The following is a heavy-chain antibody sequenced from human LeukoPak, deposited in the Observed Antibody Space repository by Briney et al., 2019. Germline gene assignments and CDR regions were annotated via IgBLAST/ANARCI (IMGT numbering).Heavy chain of an antibody. J-gene: IGHJ5*02. CDR1: GFTFNSYW. CDR3: ARIYSRVATGGAP. D-gene: IGHD6-13*01. CDR2: INQDGSQK. Sequence: PGGSLRLSCAASGFTFNSYWMTWVRQAPGKGLEWVASINQDGSQKYYVESLKGRFTISRDNAKNSHYLQMNSLRAEDTAVYYCARIYSRVATGGAPWGQGTLVTVSS. V-gene: IGHV3-7*01.